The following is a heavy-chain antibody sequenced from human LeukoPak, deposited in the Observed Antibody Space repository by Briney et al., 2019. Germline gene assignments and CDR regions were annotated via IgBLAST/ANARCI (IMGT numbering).Heavy chain of an antibody. CDR1: GNSISSGDNY. J-gene: IGHJ4*02. D-gene: IGHD3-22*01. CDR2: IYTSGST. V-gene: IGHV4-61*02. Sequence: SETLSLTCTVSGNSISSGDNYWSWIRQPAGKGLEWIGRIYTSGSTNYNPSLKSRVTISGDTSKNQFSLRLSSVTAADTAVYCCARASYSYDINGWVPFDYWGQGTLVTVSS. CDR3: ARASYSYDINGWVPFDY.